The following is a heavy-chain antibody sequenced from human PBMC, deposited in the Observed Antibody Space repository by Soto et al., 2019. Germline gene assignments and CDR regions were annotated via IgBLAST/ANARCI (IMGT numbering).Heavy chain of an antibody. CDR1: GFTVNNNH. Sequence: EVQLVESGGGLIQPGGSLRLSCAASGFTVNNNHMSWVRQAPGKGLEWVSIIYSAGTTYYADSVKGRFTISRDNSKNKLYLQMNSLRAEDTAVYYCLTAPDVWTYWGQGTLVTVSS. CDR2: IYSAGTT. CDR3: LTAPDVWTY. V-gene: IGHV3-53*01. D-gene: IGHD1-1*01. J-gene: IGHJ4*02.